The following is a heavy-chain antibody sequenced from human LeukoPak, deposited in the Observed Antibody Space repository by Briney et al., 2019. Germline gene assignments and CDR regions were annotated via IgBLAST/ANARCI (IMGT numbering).Heavy chain of an antibody. Sequence: GAFLRLSCAASGFTFKNYAMSWVRQAPGKGLKWVSAITGSGGTTFYADSVKGRFTISRDNSKNTLYLQMNSLRAEDTAVYYCAKWGDYDILTGYYDPDYWGQGTLVTVSS. CDR2: ITGSGGTT. D-gene: IGHD3-9*01. V-gene: IGHV3-23*01. J-gene: IGHJ4*02. CDR1: GFTFKNYA. CDR3: AKWGDYDILTGYYDPDY.